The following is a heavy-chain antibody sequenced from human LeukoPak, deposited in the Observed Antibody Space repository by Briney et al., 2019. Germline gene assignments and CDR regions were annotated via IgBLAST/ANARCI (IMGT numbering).Heavy chain of an antibody. J-gene: IGHJ4*02. CDR1: GVTFNGYD. Sequence: DGALRLSCATSGVTFNGYDMHWLRQSPGKGLEWVSGMNWNGVNTDYADSVKGRFTISRENAQNSLYLQMSSLRPEDTALYYCVKADCSSTSCLTDSWGQGTPVIVSS. D-gene: IGHD2-2*01. CDR3: VKADCSSTSCLTDS. CDR2: MNWNGVNT. V-gene: IGHV3-9*01.